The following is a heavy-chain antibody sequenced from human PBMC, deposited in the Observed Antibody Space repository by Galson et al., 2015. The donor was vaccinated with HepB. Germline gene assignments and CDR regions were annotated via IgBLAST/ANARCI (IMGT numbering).Heavy chain of an antibody. J-gene: IGHJ4*02. D-gene: IGHD3-3*01. V-gene: IGHV3-23*01. CDR3: AKDRSPDLWSGYPGLDH. CDR1: GFTFSSHA. Sequence: SLRLSCAASGFTFSSHAMTWVRQAPGKGLEWVSTISGNGGRTYYRDSVKGHFTISRDSSTNTLYLQMDSLRAEDTAVYYCAKDRSPDLWSGYPGLDHWGQGSLVIVS. CDR2: ISGNGGRT.